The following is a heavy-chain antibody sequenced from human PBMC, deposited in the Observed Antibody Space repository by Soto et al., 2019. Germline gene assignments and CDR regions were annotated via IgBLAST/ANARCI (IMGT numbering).Heavy chain of an antibody. CDR2: IYYSGST. V-gene: IGHV4-39*01. Sequence: PSETLSLTCTVSGGSISSSSYYWGWIRQPPGKGLEWIGSIYYSGSTYYNPSLKSRVTISVDTSKNQFSLKLSSVTAADTAVYYCARLKVRGLYGMDVWGQGTTVTVSS. J-gene: IGHJ6*02. CDR1: GGSISSSSYY. CDR3: ARLKVRGLYGMDV. D-gene: IGHD3-10*01.